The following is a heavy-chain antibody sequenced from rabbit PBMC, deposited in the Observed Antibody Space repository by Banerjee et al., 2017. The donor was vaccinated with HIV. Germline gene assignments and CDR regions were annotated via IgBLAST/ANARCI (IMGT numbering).Heavy chain of an antibody. Sequence: LEESGGGLVKPGGTLTLTCTVSGFSFSSNWICWVRQAPGKGLEWIACIDTRGGDTDYANWPKGRFTISKTSSTTVTLQMTSLTAADTAPYFCARNYVNAFDPWGPGTLVTVS. CDR3: ARNYVNAFDP. V-gene: IGHV1S45*01. J-gene: IGHJ2*01. D-gene: IGHD1-1*01. CDR1: GFSFSSNW. CDR2: IDTRGGDT.